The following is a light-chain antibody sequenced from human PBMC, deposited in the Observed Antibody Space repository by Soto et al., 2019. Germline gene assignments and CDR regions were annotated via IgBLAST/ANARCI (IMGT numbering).Light chain of an antibody. CDR3: QQYNSWLT. J-gene: IGKJ4*01. Sequence: IVMTQTPATLSVSPGERVTLSCTASQSVSYHVAWYQQKPGQTPRLVIYDASSRTSGIPSRFSGSRSGTEFSLTICVLQSEDFGVYYGQQYNSWLTFGGGTRVDI. CDR2: DAS. CDR1: QSVSYH. V-gene: IGKV3-15*01.